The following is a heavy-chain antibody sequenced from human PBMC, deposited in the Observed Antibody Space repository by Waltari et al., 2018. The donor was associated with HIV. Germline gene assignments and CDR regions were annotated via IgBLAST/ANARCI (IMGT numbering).Heavy chain of an antibody. CDR2: IRGSNTYI. D-gene: IGHD3-3*01. J-gene: IGHJ6*02. V-gene: IGHV3-21*06. CDR1: GFAFNTMS. Sequence: EEHLVESGGGLVKPGESLGLSGAASGFAFNTMSMNWVPQAPGKGLEWVSSIRGSNTYIYYADSVKGRFTISRDNAKNSLYLQMSSLRAEDTAVYYCARDRSDDFWSGPNYGMDVWGQGTTVTVSS. CDR3: ARDRSDDFWSGPNYGMDV.